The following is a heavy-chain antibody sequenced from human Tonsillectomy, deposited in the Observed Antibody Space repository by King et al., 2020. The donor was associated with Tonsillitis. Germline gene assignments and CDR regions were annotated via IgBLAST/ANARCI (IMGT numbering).Heavy chain of an antibody. V-gene: IGHV3-43D*03. CDR2: ISWDGGST. J-gene: IGHJ6*02. CDR1: GFTFDDYA. D-gene: IGHD2-2*01. Sequence: VQLVESGGVVVQPGGSLRLSCAASGFTFDDYAMHWVRQAPGKGLEWVSLISWDGGSTYYVDSVKGRFTISRDNGKNSLYLQMNSLRVEDTALYYCAKDLWGCSRTTCYAEGNYYYAMDVWGQGTTVTVSS. CDR3: AKDLWGCSRTTCYAEGNYYYAMDV.